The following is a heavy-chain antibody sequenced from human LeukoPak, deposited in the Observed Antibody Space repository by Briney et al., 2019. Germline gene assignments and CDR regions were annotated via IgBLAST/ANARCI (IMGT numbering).Heavy chain of an antibody. J-gene: IGHJ3*02. D-gene: IGHD6-19*01. CDR3: ARDKLYSSGWPDAFDI. CDR2: ISSSSSYI. Sequence: GGSLRLSCAASGFTFSSYSMNWVRQAPGKGLEWVSSISSSSSYIYYADSVKGRFTISRDNAKNSLYLQMNSLRAEDTAVCYCARDKLYSSGWPDAFDIWGQGTMVTVSS. V-gene: IGHV3-21*01. CDR1: GFTFSSYS.